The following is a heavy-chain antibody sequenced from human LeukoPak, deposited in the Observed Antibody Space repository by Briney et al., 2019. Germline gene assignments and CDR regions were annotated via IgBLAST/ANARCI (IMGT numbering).Heavy chain of an antibody. CDR1: GFTFSSYW. J-gene: IGHJ5*02. Sequence: GGSLRLSCAASGFTFSSYWMSWGRQAPGKGLEWVANIKQDGSEKYYVDSVKGRFTISRDNAKNSLYLQMNSLRAEDTAVYYCARGGSSSWYRVGNWFDPWGQGTLVTVSS. CDR2: IKQDGSEK. D-gene: IGHD6-13*01. V-gene: IGHV3-7*01. CDR3: ARGGSSSWYRVGNWFDP.